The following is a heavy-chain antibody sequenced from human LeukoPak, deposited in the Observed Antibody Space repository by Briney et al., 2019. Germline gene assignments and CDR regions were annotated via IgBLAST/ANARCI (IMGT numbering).Heavy chain of an antibody. Sequence: SETLSLTCAVYGVSFSDYYWSWIRQPPGKGLEWIGEINHSGSTNYNPSLKSRITMSVDTSKNQFSLKLSSVTAADTAVYYCAREGSRFGELLAFDYWGQGTLVTVSS. CDR2: INHSGST. D-gene: IGHD3-10*01. J-gene: IGHJ4*02. V-gene: IGHV4-34*10. CDR3: AREGSRFGELLAFDY. CDR1: GVSFSDYY.